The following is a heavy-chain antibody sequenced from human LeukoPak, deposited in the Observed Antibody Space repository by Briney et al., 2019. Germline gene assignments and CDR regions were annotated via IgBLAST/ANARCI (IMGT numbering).Heavy chain of an antibody. V-gene: IGHV3-30*03. Sequence: GGSLRLSCAASGFTFSSYGMHWVRQAPGKGLEWVAVISYDGSNKYYADSVKGRFTISRDNSKNTLYLQMNSLRAEDTAVYYCARLVIAAAGTIDHWGQGTLVTVSS. J-gene: IGHJ4*02. D-gene: IGHD6-13*01. CDR1: GFTFSSYG. CDR3: ARLVIAAAGTIDH. CDR2: ISYDGSNK.